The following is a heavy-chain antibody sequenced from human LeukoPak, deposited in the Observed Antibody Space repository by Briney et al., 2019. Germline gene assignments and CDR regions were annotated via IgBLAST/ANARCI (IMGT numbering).Heavy chain of an antibody. CDR2: ISGSGGST. V-gene: IGHV3-23*01. D-gene: IGHD4/OR15-4a*01. CDR1: EFTFSSYA. J-gene: IGHJ4*02. CDR3: ARWRANSAFDY. Sequence: RGSLRLSCAASEFTFSSYAMNWVRQAPGKGLEWVSAISGSGGSTYYADSVKGRFTISRDNSKNTLYLQMDSLRAEDTAVYYCARWRANSAFDYWGQGTLVTVSS.